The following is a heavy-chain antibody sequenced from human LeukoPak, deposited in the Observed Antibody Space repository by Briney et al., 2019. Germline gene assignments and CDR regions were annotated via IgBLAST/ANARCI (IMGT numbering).Heavy chain of an antibody. V-gene: IGHV1-8*01. CDR1: GYTFTSYD. D-gene: IGHD3-22*01. CDR3: ARVAYDSSGYYYYYGMDV. J-gene: IGHJ6*02. CDR2: MNPNSGNT. Sequence: ASVKVSCKASGYTFTSYDINWVRQATGQGLEWMGWMNPNSGNTGYAQKFQGRVTMTRNTSISTAYMELSSLRSEDTAAYYCARVAYDSSGYYYYYGMDVWGQGTTVTVSS.